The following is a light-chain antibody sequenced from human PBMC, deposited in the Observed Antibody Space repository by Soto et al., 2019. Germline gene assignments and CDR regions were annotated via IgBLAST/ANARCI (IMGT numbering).Light chain of an antibody. CDR2: DAF. CDR1: QDISHY. V-gene: IGKV1-33*01. Sequence: DILMTQSPSSLSASAGDRVTITCQASQDISHYLNWYQQKPGKAPKVLIDDAFNLETGVPSRFSGSGSGTDFTFPISRLQPDDIPTYYYQQSYRTPSPFGQGTGLEI. CDR3: QQSYRTPSP. J-gene: IGKJ5*01.